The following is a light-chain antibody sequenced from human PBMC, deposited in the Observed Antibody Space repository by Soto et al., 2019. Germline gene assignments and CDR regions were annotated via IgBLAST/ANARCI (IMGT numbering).Light chain of an antibody. Sequence: QSVLTQPPSVSAATGQKVTISCSGSSSNIGNNYVFWYQQLPGTAPKLLIYDNDKRPSGIPDRFSGSKSGTSATLGITGLQTGDEADYYFATLDSSLSAGVFGGGTQLTVL. CDR2: DND. CDR3: ATLDSSLSAGV. CDR1: SSNIGNNY. V-gene: IGLV1-51*01. J-gene: IGLJ2*01.